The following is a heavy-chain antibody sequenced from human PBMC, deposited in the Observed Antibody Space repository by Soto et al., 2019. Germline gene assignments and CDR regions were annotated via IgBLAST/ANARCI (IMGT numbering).Heavy chain of an antibody. Sequence: QVQLQQWGAGLLKPSETLSLTCAVYGGSFSGYYWSWIRQPPGKGLEWIGEINHSGSTNYNPSLKRRVTISVDTSKNQFSLKLSSVTAADTAVYYCARGYIVVVPAAINWFDPWGQGTLVTVSS. CDR2: INHSGST. CDR3: ARGYIVVVPAAINWFDP. V-gene: IGHV4-34*01. J-gene: IGHJ5*02. CDR1: GGSFSGYY. D-gene: IGHD2-2*01.